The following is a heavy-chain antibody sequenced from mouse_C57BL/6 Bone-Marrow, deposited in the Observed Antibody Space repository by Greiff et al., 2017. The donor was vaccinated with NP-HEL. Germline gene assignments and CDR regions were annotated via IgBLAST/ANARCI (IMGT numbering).Heavy chain of an antibody. V-gene: IGHV1-54*01. J-gene: IGHJ2*01. CDR2: INPGSGGT. Sequence: QVQLQQSGAELVKPGASVKVSCKASGYAFTSYLIEWVKQRPGRGLEWIGVINPGSGGTNYNEKFKSKATLTADKTSSTAYMQLSSLASEDSAVDCCAIGSGGEGYFDDWGQGTTLTVSS. D-gene: IGHD1-1*01. CDR3: AIGSGGEGYFDD. CDR1: GYAFTSYL.